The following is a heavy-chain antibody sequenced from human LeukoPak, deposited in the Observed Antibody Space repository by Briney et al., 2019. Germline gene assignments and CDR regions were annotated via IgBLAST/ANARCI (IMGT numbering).Heavy chain of an antibody. CDR1: GGSISSYY. V-gene: IGHV4-59*01. CDR3: ARGPSPFDY. CDR2: IYYSGTT. J-gene: IGHJ4*02. Sequence: SETLSLTCTVSGGSISSYYWSWIGQPPGKGLEWVAYIYYSGTTKYNPSLKGRITISVDTSKNQFSLKLSSVTAADTAVYYCARGPSPFDYWGQGTLVTVSS.